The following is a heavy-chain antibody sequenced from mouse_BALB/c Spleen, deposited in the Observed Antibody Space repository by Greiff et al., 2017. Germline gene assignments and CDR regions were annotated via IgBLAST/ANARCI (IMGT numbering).Heavy chain of an antibody. V-gene: IGHV3-6*02. Sequence: DVQLQESGPGLVKPSQSLSLTCSVTGYSITSGYYWNWIRQFPGNKLEWMGYISYDGSNNYNPSLKNRISITRDTSKNQFFLKLNSVTTEDTATYYCARGPRYYAMDYWGQGTSVTVSS. CDR3: ARGPRYYAMDY. CDR2: ISYDGSN. CDR1: GYSITSGYY. J-gene: IGHJ4*01. D-gene: IGHD3-1*01.